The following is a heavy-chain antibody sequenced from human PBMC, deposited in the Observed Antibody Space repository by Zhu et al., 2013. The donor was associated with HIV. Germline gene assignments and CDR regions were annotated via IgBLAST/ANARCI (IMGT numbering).Heavy chain of an antibody. D-gene: IGHD3-10*01. Sequence: QESLVQSGAEVKKPGSSVTVSCKTSGRILSDYGITWVRQVPGQGLEWMGGIIPRFGQANYAPKFEGRVTITADESANIGYMEMSSLRPDDTAIYYCARAHADIGMVVPGWLDPWGQGTLITVSS. V-gene: IGHV1-69*01. CDR1: GRILSDYG. CDR2: IIPRFGQA. J-gene: IGHJ5*02. CDR3: ARAHADIGMVVPGWLDP.